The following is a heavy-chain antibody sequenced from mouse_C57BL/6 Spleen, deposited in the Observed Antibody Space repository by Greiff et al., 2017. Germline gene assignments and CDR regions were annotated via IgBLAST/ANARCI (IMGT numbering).Heavy chain of an antibody. J-gene: IGHJ2*01. Sequence: VKLMESGAELVRPGASVTLSCKASGYTFTDYEMHWVKQTPVHGLEWIGAIDPETGGTAYNQKFKGKAILTADKSSSTAYMELRSLTSEDSAVYYCYSSGYVGYWGQGTTLTVSS. D-gene: IGHD3-2*02. CDR2: IDPETGGT. CDR1: GYTFTDYE. CDR3: YSSGYVGY. V-gene: IGHV1-15*01.